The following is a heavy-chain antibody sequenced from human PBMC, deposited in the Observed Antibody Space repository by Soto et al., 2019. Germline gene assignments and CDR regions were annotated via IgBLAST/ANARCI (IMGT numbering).Heavy chain of an antibody. CDR1: GGTFSTYS. D-gene: IGHD5-18*01. CDR2: IIPMFGTA. V-gene: IGHV1-69*12. J-gene: IGHJ4*02. Sequence: QVQLVQSGAEVKKPESSVKVSCKATGGTFSTYSISWVRQAPGQGLEWMGGIIPMFGTANYAQRFQDRVTMTEADSTNTVYRELSSLRSEDTAVYFCESGIQLWLRRINNGYSGWGQGTLVTVSS. CDR3: ESGIQLWLRRINNGYSG.